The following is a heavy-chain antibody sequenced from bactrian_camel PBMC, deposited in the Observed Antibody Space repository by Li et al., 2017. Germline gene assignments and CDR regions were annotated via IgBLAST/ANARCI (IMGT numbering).Heavy chain of an antibody. CDR2: IYTGDGST. V-gene: IGHV3S19*01. CDR1: GFTFVNTW. D-gene: IGHD2*01. CDR3: TSGGLFYSPD. Sequence: VQLVESGGGLVQPGGSLRLSCASSGFTFVNTWMYWVRQAPGKGLEWVSSIYTGDGSTNSVDSVKGRFTISRDNAKNMLYLQLDSLKTEDTAMYYCTSGGLFYSPDWGQGTQVTVS. J-gene: IGHJ4*01.